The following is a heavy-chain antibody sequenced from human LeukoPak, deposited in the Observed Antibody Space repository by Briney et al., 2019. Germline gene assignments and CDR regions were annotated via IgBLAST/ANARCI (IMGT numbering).Heavy chain of an antibody. CDR2: FSPGDSNT. J-gene: IGHJ4*02. Sequence: GESLKISCKGSGWSFTDYWIGWVRQMPGEGLGWMGIFSPGDSNTRYSPSFQGQVIISADKSITTAYLHWSSLKASDTAMYYCARHGSGSPDYWGQGTLVTVSS. D-gene: IGHD1-26*01. CDR1: GWSFTDYW. V-gene: IGHV5-51*01. CDR3: ARHGSGSPDY.